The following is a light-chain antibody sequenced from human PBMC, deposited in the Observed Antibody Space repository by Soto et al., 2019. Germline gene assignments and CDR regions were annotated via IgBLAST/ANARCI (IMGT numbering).Light chain of an antibody. Sequence: DIQMTQSPSTLSASIGDRVTITCRASETITNWLAWYQQKPGKAPKVLIYKTSSLESGVPSRFSGSGSGTEFTLTITSLQPDDFATYYCQQYESYWTFGQGTKVEVK. J-gene: IGKJ1*01. CDR3: QQYESYWT. CDR1: ETITNW. V-gene: IGKV1-5*03. CDR2: KTS.